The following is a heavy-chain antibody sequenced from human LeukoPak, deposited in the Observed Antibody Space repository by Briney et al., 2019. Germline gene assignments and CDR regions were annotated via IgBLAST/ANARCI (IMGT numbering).Heavy chain of an antibody. J-gene: IGHJ5*02. CDR2: IYYSGST. CDR3: ARDQVAGNWFDP. D-gene: IGHD6-19*01. Sequence: SETLSLTCTVSGGSISSGGYYWSWIRQHPGKGLEWIGYIYYSGSTYYNPSLKSRVTISVDTSKNQFSLKLSPVTAADTAVYCCARDQVAGNWFDPWGQGTLVTVSS. V-gene: IGHV4-31*03. CDR1: GGSISSGGYY.